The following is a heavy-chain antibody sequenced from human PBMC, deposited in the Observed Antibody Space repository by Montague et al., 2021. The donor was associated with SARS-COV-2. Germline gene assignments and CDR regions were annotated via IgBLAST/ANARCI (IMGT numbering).Heavy chain of an antibody. V-gene: IGHV4-4*09. CDR1: GGPITDHY. CDR3: ARRGYYDSAGYHWHLDL. D-gene: IGHD3-22*01. CDR2: ISSNGKT. Sequence: SETLSLTCTVSGGPITDHYRSWIRQSPGKGLEWIGYISSNGKTNYNPSLKSRVTLSADASRNGFSLKLDSVTAADMAVYFCARRGYYDSAGYHWHLDLWGRGMLVTVSS. J-gene: IGHJ2*01.